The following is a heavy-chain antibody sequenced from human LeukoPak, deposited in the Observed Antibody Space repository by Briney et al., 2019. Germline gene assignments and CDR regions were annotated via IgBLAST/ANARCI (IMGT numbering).Heavy chain of an antibody. D-gene: IGHD1-1*01. Sequence: GGSLRLSCAASGFTFSSNGIHWVRQAPGKGLEWVAVVSYDGNTKYYADSVKGRFTISRDNSKNIGYLQTNSLRAEDTAVYHCAKEKYNWNDYFDHWGQGTLVTVSS. V-gene: IGHV3-30*18. CDR2: VSYDGNTK. CDR3: AKEKYNWNDYFDH. J-gene: IGHJ4*02. CDR1: GFTFSSNG.